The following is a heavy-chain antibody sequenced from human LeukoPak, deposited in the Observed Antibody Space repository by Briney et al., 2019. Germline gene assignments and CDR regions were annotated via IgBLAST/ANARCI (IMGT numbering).Heavy chain of an antibody. J-gene: IGHJ4*02. Sequence: GGSLRLSCAASGFTFSDYYMSWIRQAPGKGLEWVSYISGSGSTIYYADSVKGRFTISRDNAKNSLYLQMNSLRAEDTAVYYCARDVGVAGTKGVRGPLDYWGQGTLVTVSS. V-gene: IGHV3-11*01. D-gene: IGHD6-19*01. CDR1: GFTFSDYY. CDR3: ARDVGVAGTKGVRGPLDY. CDR2: ISGSGSTI.